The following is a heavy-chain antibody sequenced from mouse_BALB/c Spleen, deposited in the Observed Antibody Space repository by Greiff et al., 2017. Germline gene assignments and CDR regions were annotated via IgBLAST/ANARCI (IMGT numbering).Heavy chain of an antibody. D-gene: IGHD4-1*01. Sequence: QVQLKESGAELVRPGVSVKISCKGSGYTFTDYAMHWVKQSHAKSLEWIGVISTYYGDASYNQKFKGKATMTVDKSSSTAYMELARLTSEDSAIYYCARWDEAMDYWGQGTSVTVSS. CDR2: ISTYYGDA. CDR1: GYTFTDYA. J-gene: IGHJ4*01. V-gene: IGHV1S137*01. CDR3: ARWDEAMDY.